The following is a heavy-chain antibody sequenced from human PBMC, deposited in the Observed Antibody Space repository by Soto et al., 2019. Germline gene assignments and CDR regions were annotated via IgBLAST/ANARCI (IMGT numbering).Heavy chain of an antibody. CDR3: ARMESFGSLNWFDP. CDR2: MNPGSGDT. CDR1: GYTFTNND. J-gene: IGHJ5*02. D-gene: IGHD5-18*01. Sequence: SVKVSCKASGYTFTNNDVSWVRQATGQGLEWMGWMNPGSGDTGYAQKFQGRVTMTRDISMATAYTELNSLTSEDTAIYYCARMESFGSLNWFDPWGQGTLVTVSS. V-gene: IGHV1-8*02.